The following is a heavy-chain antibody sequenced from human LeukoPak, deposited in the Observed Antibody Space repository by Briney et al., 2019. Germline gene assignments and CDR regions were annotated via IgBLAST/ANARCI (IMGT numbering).Heavy chain of an antibody. Sequence: GGSLRLSCAASGFTFSSYSMMWVRQAPGKGLEWVSYISSSSTTIYYADSVKGRFTISRDNAKNSVYLQMNSLRAEDTAVYYCARDYYDSSPNGWFDPWGQGTLVTVSS. V-gene: IGHV3-48*01. CDR2: ISSSSTTI. J-gene: IGHJ5*02. D-gene: IGHD3-22*01. CDR1: GFTFSSYS. CDR3: ARDYYDSSPNGWFDP.